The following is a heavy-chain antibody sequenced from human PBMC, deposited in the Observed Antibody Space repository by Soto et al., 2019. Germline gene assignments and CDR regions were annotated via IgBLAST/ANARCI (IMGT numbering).Heavy chain of an antibody. CDR2: INAGNGNT. J-gene: IGHJ1*01. D-gene: IGHD3-10*01. Sequence: ASVKVSCKASGYTFTSYAMHWVRQAPGQRLEWMGWINAGNGNTKYSQKFQGRVTITRDTSASTAYMELSSLRSEDTAVYYCAREGYYYGSGSYELQHWGQGTLVTVYS. CDR1: GYTFTSYA. V-gene: IGHV1-3*01. CDR3: AREGYYYGSGSYELQH.